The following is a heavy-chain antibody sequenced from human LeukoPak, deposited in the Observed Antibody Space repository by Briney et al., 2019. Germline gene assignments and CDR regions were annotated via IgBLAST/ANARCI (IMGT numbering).Heavy chain of an antibody. V-gene: IGHV1-69*01. CDR3: ASRGREAGPHDY. J-gene: IGHJ4*02. Sequence: SVKVSCKASGGTFSSYAISWVRQAPGQGLEWMGGIIPIFGTANYAQKFQGRVTITADESTSTAYMELSSLRSEDTAVYYCASRGREAGPHDYWGQGTLVTVSS. CDR1: GGTFSSYA. CDR2: IIPIFGTA. D-gene: IGHD3-16*01.